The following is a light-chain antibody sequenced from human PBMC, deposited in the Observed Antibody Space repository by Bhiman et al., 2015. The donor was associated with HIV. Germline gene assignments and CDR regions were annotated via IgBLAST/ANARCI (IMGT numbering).Light chain of an antibody. Sequence: QTVLTQPPSVSGAPGQRVTISCTGSSSNIGAGYDVHWYQQLPGAAPKLLIYGSTNRPSGVPDRFSGSKSGTSATLGITGLQTGDEADYYCGTWDSSLSAGGVFGTGTKVTVL. J-gene: IGLJ1*01. V-gene: IGLV1-50*01. CDR3: GTWDSSLSAGGV. CDR1: SSNIGAGYD. CDR2: GST.